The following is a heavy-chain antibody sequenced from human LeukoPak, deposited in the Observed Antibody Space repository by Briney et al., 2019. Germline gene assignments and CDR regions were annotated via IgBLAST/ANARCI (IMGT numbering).Heavy chain of an antibody. CDR3: AKAYYDILTGYNDY. CDR1: GFTFSSYA. V-gene: IGHV3-23*01. Sequence: GGSLRLSCAASGFTFSSYAMSWVRQAPGKGLEWVSAISGSGGSTYYADSVKGQFTISRDNSKNTLYLQMNSLRAEDTAVYYCAKAYYDILTGYNDYWGQGTLVTVSS. CDR2: ISGSGGST. D-gene: IGHD3-9*01. J-gene: IGHJ4*02.